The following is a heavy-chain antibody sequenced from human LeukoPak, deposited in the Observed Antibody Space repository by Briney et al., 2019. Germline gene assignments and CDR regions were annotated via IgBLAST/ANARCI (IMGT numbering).Heavy chain of an antibody. V-gene: IGHV3-33*01. Sequence: PGGSLRLSCAASGFTFSSYGMHWVRQAPGKGLEWVAVIWYDGSNKYYADSVKGRFTISRDNSKNTLYLQMNSLRAKDTAVYYCARDLGDSSGPFDYWGQGTLVTVSS. CDR1: GFTFSSYG. CDR2: IWYDGSNK. D-gene: IGHD3-22*01. CDR3: ARDLGDSSGPFDY. J-gene: IGHJ4*02.